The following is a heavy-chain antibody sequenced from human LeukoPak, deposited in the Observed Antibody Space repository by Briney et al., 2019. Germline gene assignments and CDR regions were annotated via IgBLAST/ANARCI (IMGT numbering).Heavy chain of an antibody. CDR3: ARDFFNGYYPLDY. CDR1: GYTFTDYY. CDR2: INPNSGGT. J-gene: IGHJ4*02. D-gene: IGHD3-22*01. V-gene: IGHV1-2*02. Sequence: ASVKVSCKASGYTFTDYYMHWVRQAPGQGLEWMGWINPNSGGTNYAQKFQGRVTMTRDTSISTAYMELSRLRSDDTAVYYCARDFFNGYYPLDYWGQGTLVTVSS.